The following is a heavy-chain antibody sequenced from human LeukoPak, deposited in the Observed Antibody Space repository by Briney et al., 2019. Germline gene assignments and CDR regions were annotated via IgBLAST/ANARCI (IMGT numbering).Heavy chain of an antibody. D-gene: IGHD3-3*01. CDR3: ARDLKQQGIFYYYYYMDV. CDR1: GYTFTSYY. J-gene: IGHJ6*03. V-gene: IGHV1-46*01. CDR2: INPSGGST. Sequence: ASVKVSCKASGYTFTSYYMHWVRQAPGQGLEWMGIINPSGGSTSYAQKFQGRVTMTRDMSTSTVYMGLSSLRYEDTAVYYCARDLKQQGIFYYYYYMDVWGKGTTVTVSS.